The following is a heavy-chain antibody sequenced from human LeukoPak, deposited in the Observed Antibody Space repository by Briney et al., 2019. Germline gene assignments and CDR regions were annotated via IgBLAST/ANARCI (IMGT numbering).Heavy chain of an antibody. CDR2: IYYSGST. Sequence: SQTLSLTCTVSGGSICSGGYYWSWIRQHPGKGLEWIGYIYYSGSTYYNPSLKSRVTISVDTSRNQFSLKLSSVTAADTAVYYCARELGITGTYYFDYWGQGTLVTVSS. CDR1: GGSICSGGYY. CDR3: ARELGITGTYYFDY. J-gene: IGHJ4*02. V-gene: IGHV4-31*03. D-gene: IGHD1/OR15-1a*01.